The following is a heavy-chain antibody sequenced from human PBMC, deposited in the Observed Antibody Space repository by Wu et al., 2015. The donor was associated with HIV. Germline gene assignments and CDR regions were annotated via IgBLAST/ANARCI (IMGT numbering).Heavy chain of an antibody. J-gene: IGHJ4*02. CDR2: INPNSGGT. CDR3: ARASIVVVPAAPFDY. D-gene: IGHD2-2*01. CDR1: GYTFTGYY. Sequence: QVQLVQSGAEVKKPGASVKVSCKASGYTFTGYYMHWVRQAPGQGLEWMGWINPNSGGTNYAQKFQGRVTMTRDTSISTAYMELSRLRSDDTAVYYCARASIVVVPAAPFDYWGQGTLVTVPS. V-gene: IGHV1-2*02.